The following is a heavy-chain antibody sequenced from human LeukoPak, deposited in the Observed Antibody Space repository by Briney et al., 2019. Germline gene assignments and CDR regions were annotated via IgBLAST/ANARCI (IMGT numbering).Heavy chain of an antibody. CDR2: IYYSGST. CDR3: ARFHDYGDYYYYYYMDV. J-gene: IGHJ6*03. CDR1: GGSISSYY. Sequence: SETLSLTCTVAGGSISSYYWSWIRQPPGKGLEWIGYIYYSGSTNYNPSLKSRVTISVDTSKNQFSLKLSSVTAADTAVYYCARFHDYGDYYYYYYMDVWGKGTTVTVSS. V-gene: IGHV4-59*01. D-gene: IGHD4-17*01.